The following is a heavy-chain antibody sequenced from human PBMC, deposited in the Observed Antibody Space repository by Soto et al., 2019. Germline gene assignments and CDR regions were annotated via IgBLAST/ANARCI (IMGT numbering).Heavy chain of an antibody. CDR2: GGST. J-gene: IGHJ6*02. V-gene: IGHV3-49*02. Sequence: GGSTYYADSVKGRFTISRDDSKSIAYLQMNSLKTEDTAVYYCTRDSTMVRGGYYYYGMDVWGQGTTVTVSS. D-gene: IGHD3-10*01. CDR3: TRDSTMVRGGYYYYGMDV.